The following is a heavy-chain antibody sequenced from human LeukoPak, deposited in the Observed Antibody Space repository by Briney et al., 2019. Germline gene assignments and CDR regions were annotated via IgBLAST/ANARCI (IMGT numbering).Heavy chain of an antibody. CDR3: AKGVGANLIPFDI. D-gene: IGHD1-26*01. J-gene: IGHJ3*02. Sequence: GGSPRLSCAASGFTFSSYTMSWVCRAPARGREGGSAISGSGGSTNYADSVKGRFTISGDNSKNRLYLHMNTLTPEDTAVYYCAKGVGANLIPFDIWGQGTRVTVSS. CDR1: GFTFSSYT. CDR2: ISGSGGST. V-gene: IGHV3-23*01.